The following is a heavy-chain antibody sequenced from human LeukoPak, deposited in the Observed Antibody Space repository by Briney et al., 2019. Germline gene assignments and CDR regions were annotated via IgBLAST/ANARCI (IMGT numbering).Heavy chain of an antibody. J-gene: IGHJ4*02. D-gene: IGHD6-19*01. CDR1: GFTVSSNY. V-gene: IGHV3-53*01. Sequence: PGGSLRLSCAASGFTVSSNYMSWVRQAPGKGLEWVSVIYSGGSTYYADSVKGRFTISRDNSKNTLYLQMNSLRAEDTAVYYCARVHDGYSSGWDFDYWGQGTLVTVSS. CDR2: IYSGGST. CDR3: ARVHDGYSSGWDFDY.